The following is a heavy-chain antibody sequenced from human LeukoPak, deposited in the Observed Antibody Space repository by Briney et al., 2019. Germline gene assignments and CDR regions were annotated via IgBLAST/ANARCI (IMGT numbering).Heavy chain of an antibody. Sequence: SETLSLTCAVYGGSFSGYYWSWIRQSPGKGLEWIGEINHSGSTNYNPSLKSRVTISVDTSKNQFSLKLSSVTAAETAVYYCARMSGGDWFDTWGQGTLVTVSS. J-gene: IGHJ5*02. CDR2: INHSGST. D-gene: IGHD1-1*01. V-gene: IGHV4-34*01. CDR3: ARMSGGDWFDT. CDR1: GGSFSGYY.